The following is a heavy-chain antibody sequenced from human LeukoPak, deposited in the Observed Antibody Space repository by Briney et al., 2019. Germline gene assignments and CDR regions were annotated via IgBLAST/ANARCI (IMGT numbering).Heavy chain of an antibody. Sequence: ASVKVSCKASGYTFTDYYMHWVRQAPGQGLEWMGWIIPNSGGTNYAQKFQGRVTMTRDTSISTAYMELSRLRSDDTAVYYCARDGGGYGGYDGIDYWGQGTLVTVSS. J-gene: IGHJ4*02. CDR2: IIPNSGGT. V-gene: IGHV1-2*02. CDR3: ARDGGGYGGYDGIDY. CDR1: GYTFTDYY. D-gene: IGHD5-12*01.